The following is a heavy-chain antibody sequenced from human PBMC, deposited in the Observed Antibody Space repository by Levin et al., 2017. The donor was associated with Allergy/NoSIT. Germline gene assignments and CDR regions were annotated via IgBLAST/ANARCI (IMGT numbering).Heavy chain of an antibody. V-gene: IGHV3-48*03. D-gene: IGHD1-26*01. CDR3: ARDSGRRFYYGMDV. J-gene: IGHJ6*02. CDR1: GFTFSSYE. Sequence: PGESLKISCAASGFTFSSYEMNWVRQAPGKGLEWVSYISSSGSTIYYADSVKGRFTISRDNAKNSLYLQMNYLRAEDTAVYYCARDSGRRFYYGMDVWGQGTTVTVSS. CDR2: ISSSGSTI.